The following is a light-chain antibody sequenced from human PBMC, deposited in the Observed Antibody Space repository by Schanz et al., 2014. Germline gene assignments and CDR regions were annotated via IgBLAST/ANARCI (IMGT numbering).Light chain of an antibody. CDR1: HSVANDY. V-gene: IGKV3D-20*02. CDR2: GAS. CDR3: QQRSTSPLT. J-gene: IGKJ4*01. Sequence: EIVLTQSPGTLSLSPGERATLSCRASHSVANDYLAWYQQKPGQAPRLLIYGASARPTAIPGRFSGSGSGTDFTLTIGSLEPEDFAVYYCQQRSTSPLTFGGGTKVEIK.